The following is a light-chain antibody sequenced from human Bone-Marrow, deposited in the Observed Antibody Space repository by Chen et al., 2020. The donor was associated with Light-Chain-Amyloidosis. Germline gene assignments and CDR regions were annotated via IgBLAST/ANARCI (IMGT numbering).Light chain of an antibody. V-gene: IGLV3-21*02. CDR2: DDS. CDR1: NIGSES. Sequence: SYVLTQPPSVSVAPGQTARSTCGGYNIGSESVHWYQQRPGQAPVLVVYDDSDRPSGIPERFSGSNSGDTATLTISRVEAGDEADYYCQVWDSSSDDYVFGTGTKVTVL. CDR3: QVWDSSSDDYV. J-gene: IGLJ1*01.